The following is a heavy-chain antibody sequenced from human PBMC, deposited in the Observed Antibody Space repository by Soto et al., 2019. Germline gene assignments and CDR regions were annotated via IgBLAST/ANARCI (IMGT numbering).Heavy chain of an antibody. CDR3: AKFLPYGSGTYYNGAFDI. CDR1: GFTFSSYA. CDR2: ISGIGGST. Sequence: EVQLLESGGGLVQPGGSLRLSCVASGFTFSSYAMTWVRQAPGRGLEWVSVISGIGGSTYYADSVKSRFTISRDTSKNTLFLQMISLRAEDTAVYFCAKFLPYGSGTYYNGAFDIWGQGTMVTVSS. J-gene: IGHJ3*02. D-gene: IGHD3-10*01. V-gene: IGHV3-23*01.